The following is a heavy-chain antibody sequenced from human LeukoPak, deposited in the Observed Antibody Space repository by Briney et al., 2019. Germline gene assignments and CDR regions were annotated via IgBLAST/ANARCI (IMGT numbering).Heavy chain of an antibody. CDR3: ARHSSSSYFDY. D-gene: IGHD6-13*01. CDR2: INHSGGT. V-gene: IGHV4-61*01. CDR1: GGSVSSGSYY. J-gene: IGHJ4*02. Sequence: PSETLSLTCTVSGGSVSSGSYYWSWIRQPPGKGLEWIGEINHSGGTNYNPSLKSRVTISVDTSKNRFSLQLSSVTAADTAVHYCARHSSSSYFDYWGQGTLVTVSS.